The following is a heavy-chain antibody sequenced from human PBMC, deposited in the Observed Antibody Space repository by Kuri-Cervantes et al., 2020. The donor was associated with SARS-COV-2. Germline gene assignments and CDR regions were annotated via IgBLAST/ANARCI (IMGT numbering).Heavy chain of an antibody. D-gene: IGHD4-23*01. V-gene: IGHV4-39*01. CDR3: ARGGGGNSGSFVDY. CDR2: IYYSGST. CDR1: GGSISSSSYY. J-gene: IGHJ4*02. Sequence: GSLRLSCTVSGGSISSSSYYWGWIRQPPGKGLEWIGSIYYSGSTYYNPSPKSRVTISVDTSKNQFSLKLSSVTAADTAVYYCARGGGGNSGSFVDYGGQGTLVTVSS.